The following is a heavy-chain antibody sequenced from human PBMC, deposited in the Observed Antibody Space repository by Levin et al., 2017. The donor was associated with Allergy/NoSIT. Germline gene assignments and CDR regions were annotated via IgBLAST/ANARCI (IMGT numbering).Heavy chain of an antibody. J-gene: IGHJ6*03. CDR2: ISSDGRKK. D-gene: IGHD3-10*01. Sequence: PGGSLRLSCAASGFTFSSYGMHWVRQAPGKGLEWVAVISSDGRKKFYADSVKGRFTISRDNSNNTLYLQMNSLRAEDTAVYYCARRYYGLGTYYMDVWGKGTTVTVAS. CDR1: GFTFSSYG. V-gene: IGHV3-30*03. CDR3: ARRYYGLGTYYMDV.